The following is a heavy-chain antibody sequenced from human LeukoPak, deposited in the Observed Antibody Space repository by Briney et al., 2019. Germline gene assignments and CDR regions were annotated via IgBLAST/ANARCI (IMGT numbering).Heavy chain of an antibody. CDR1: GGTFSSYA. D-gene: IGHD2-15*01. J-gene: IGHJ2*01. V-gene: IGHV1-69*04. Sequence: SVKVSCKASGGTFSSYAISWVRQAPGQGLEWMGRIIPILGIANYAQKFHGRVTITADKSTSTAYMELSSLRSEDTAVYYCARELPPQDIVVVVAAASYWYFDLWGRGTLVTVSS. CDR2: IIPILGIA. CDR3: ARELPPQDIVVVVAAASYWYFDL.